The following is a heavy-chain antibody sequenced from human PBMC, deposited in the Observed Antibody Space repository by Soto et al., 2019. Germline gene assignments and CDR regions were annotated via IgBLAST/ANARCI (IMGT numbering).Heavy chain of an antibody. CDR2: IYYRGTT. D-gene: IGHD3-22*01. V-gene: IGHV4-39*07. CDR1: GDSITSNSYF. CDR3: AGAYYYDSSGYYAFDY. Sequence: PSETLSLTCTVSGDSITSNSYFWAWIRQPPGKGQEWIGNIYYRGTTYYNPTLKSRVTISVDRSKNQFSLKLSSVTAADTAVYFCAGAYYYDSSGYYAFDYWGQGTLVTVSS. J-gene: IGHJ4*02.